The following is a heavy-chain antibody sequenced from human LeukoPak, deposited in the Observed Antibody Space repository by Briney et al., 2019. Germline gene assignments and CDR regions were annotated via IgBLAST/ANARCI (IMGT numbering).Heavy chain of an antibody. CDR2: IYYSGST. CDR3: ATYDSRYNWFDP. CDR1: GGSISSYY. Sequence: SETLSLACTVSGGSISSYYWSWIRQPPGKGLEWIGYIYYSGSTNYNPSLKSRVTISVDTSKNQFSLKLSSVTAADTAVYYCATYDSRYNWFDPWGQGTLVTVSS. D-gene: IGHD3-22*01. V-gene: IGHV4-59*01. J-gene: IGHJ5*02.